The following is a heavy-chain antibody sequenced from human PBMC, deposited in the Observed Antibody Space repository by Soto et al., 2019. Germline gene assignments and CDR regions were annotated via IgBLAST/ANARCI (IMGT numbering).Heavy chain of an antibody. CDR1: GYTFTNYW. V-gene: IGHV5-51*01. J-gene: IGHJ6*02. Sequence: GESLKISCKGSGYTFTNYWIGWVRQMPGKGLEWMGIIYPGDSDTKYNPSFQGQVTISADKSITTTYLQWSSLKASDTAIYHCAASIFYCGMDVWGQGTTVTVSS. CDR2: IYPGDSDT. CDR3: AASIFYCGMDV.